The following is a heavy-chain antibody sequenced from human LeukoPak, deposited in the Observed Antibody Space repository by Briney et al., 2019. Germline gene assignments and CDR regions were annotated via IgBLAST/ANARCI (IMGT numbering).Heavy chain of an antibody. V-gene: IGHV1-2*02. CDR3: ARDLADTAMDYYYYGMDV. Sequence: ASVKVSCKASGYTFTGYYMHWVRQAPGQGLEWMGWINPNSGGTNYAQKFQGRVTMTRDTSISTAYMELSRLRSDDTAAYYCARDLADTAMDYYYYGMDVWGQGTTVTVSS. CDR1: GYTFTGYY. CDR2: INPNSGGT. D-gene: IGHD5-18*01. J-gene: IGHJ6*02.